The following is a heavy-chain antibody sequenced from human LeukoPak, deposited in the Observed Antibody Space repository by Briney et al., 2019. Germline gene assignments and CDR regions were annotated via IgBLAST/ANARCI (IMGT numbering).Heavy chain of an antibody. CDR3: ARDSSSWYTMGYYFDY. CDR1: GFTFSSYW. Sequence: PGGSLRLSCAASGFTFSSYWMLWVRQTPGQGLVWVSRISPDGSSTSYADSVKGRFTISRDNAKNTLYLQMNSLRAEDTAVYYCARDSSSWYTMGYYFDYWGQGTLVTVSS. D-gene: IGHD6-13*01. CDR2: ISPDGSST. J-gene: IGHJ4*02. V-gene: IGHV3-74*01.